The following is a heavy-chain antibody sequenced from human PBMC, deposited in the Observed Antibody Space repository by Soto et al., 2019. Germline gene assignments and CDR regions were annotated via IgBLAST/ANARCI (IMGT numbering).Heavy chain of an antibody. CDR3: ATLIVGATPSGYFDY. CDR2: ISGSGGST. CDR1: GFTFSSYA. V-gene: IGHV3-23*01. Sequence: EVQLLESGGGLVQPGGSLRLSCAASGFTFSSYAMSWVRQAPGKGLEWVSAISGSGGSTYYADSVKGRFTISRDTSKNMLYLQMNSLRAEDTAVYYCATLIVGATPSGYFDYWGQGTLVTVSA. D-gene: IGHD1-26*01. J-gene: IGHJ4*02.